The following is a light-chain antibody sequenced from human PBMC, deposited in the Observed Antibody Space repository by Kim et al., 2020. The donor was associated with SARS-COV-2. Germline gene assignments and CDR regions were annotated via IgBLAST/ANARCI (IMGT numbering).Light chain of an antibody. J-gene: IGLJ2*01. Sequence: QSALTQPPSASGSPGQSVTISCTGTSGDIGAYNYVSWYQQHPGKAPKVVIYDVTKRPSGVPDRFSGSKSGNTASLTVSGLQTEDEADYYCVSYGGNTNLIFGGGTQLTVL. CDR1: SGDIGAYNY. V-gene: IGLV2-8*01. CDR2: DVT. CDR3: VSYGGNTNLI.